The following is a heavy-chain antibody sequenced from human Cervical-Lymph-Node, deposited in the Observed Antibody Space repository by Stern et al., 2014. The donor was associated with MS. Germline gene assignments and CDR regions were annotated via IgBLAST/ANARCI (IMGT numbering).Heavy chain of an antibody. CDR2: LGWNIEVR. J-gene: IGHJ5*02. CDR1: GFPFDDFA. CDR3: AKADDYAAGIDA. Sequence: QLVQSGGGLVQPARSLRLSCEASGFPFDDFALHWFRHAPGQGLEWVSGLGWNIEVRGYADSVQGRFTISRDNAKSSLYLQMNSLTAEDTALYYCAKADDYAAGIDAWGQGTLVVVSS. V-gene: IGHV3-9*01. D-gene: IGHD3-16*01.